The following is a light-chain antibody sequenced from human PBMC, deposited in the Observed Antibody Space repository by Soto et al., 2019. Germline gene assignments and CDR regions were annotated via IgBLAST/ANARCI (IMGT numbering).Light chain of an antibody. Sequence: EIVLTQSPATLCLSPGERATLSCRASQSVSSYLGWYQQKPGQAPRLLIYDSSNRATVIPARLGGSGSGTDFTLTVRSLEPEDSAVHYCQQRSNWPPGAFGPGTKVDIK. CDR2: DSS. J-gene: IGKJ3*01. V-gene: IGKV3-11*01. CDR3: QQRSNWPPGA. CDR1: QSVSSY.